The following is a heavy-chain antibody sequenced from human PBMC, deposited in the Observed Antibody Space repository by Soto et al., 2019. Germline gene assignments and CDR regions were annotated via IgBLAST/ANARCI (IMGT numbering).Heavy chain of an antibody. CDR3: ARVLGYCISTSCYGGAFDI. D-gene: IGHD2-2*03. J-gene: IGHJ3*02. Sequence: GASVKVSCKASGYTFTSYAMHWVRQAPGQRLEWMGWINAGNGNTKYSQKFQGRVTITRDTSASTAYMELSSLRSEDTAVYYCARVLGYCISTSCYGGAFDIWGQGTMVTVSS. V-gene: IGHV1-3*01. CDR2: INAGNGNT. CDR1: GYTFTSYA.